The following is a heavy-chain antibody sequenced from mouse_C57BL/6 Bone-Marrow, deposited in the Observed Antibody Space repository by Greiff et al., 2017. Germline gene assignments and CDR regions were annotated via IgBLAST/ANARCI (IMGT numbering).Heavy chain of an antibody. J-gene: IGHJ2*01. CDR1: GFNIKDDY. D-gene: IGHD2-12*01. CDR3: TTPRCNDEGY. CDR2: IDPESGGT. Sequence: VHVKQSGAELVRPGASVKLSCTASGFNIKDDYMHWVKQRPEQGLEWIGRIDPESGGTEYAAKFKGKATLTADTSSNTAYLQLSSLTSEDTAVYYCTTPRCNDEGYWGQGTTLTVSS. V-gene: IGHV14-4*01.